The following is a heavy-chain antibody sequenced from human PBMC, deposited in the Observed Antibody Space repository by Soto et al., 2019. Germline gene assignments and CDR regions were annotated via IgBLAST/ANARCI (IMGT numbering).Heavy chain of an antibody. V-gene: IGHV3-30-3*01. CDR3: AKNYYYDSSGYYEAFDY. D-gene: IGHD3-22*01. CDR1: GFTFSSHA. CDR2: ISYDGSNK. J-gene: IGHJ4*02. Sequence: RLSCEAAGFTFSSHAMHWVRQAPGKGLEWVAVISYDGSNKYYADSVKGRFTISRDNSKNTLYLQMNSLRAEDTAVYYCAKNYYYDSSGYYEAFDYWGQGTLVTVSS.